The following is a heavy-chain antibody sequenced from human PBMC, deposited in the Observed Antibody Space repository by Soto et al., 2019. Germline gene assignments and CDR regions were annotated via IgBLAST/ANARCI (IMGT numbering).Heavy chain of an antibody. CDR3: ARDKGYCSDTSCPHFDY. J-gene: IGHJ4*02. CDR2: VIPNLGVT. Sequence: ASVKVSCKASGGTLSSYTFSWVRQAPGQGLEWMGRVIPNLGVTNYAKKFQGRFTIVVDTSTSTAYMELNSLRYEDTAVYYCARDKGYCSDTSCPHFDYWAQGTLVPVSS. CDR1: GGTLSSYT. V-gene: IGHV1-69*04. D-gene: IGHD2-15*01.